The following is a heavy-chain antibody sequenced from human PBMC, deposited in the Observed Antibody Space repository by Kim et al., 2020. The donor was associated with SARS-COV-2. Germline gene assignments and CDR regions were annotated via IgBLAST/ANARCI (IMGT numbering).Heavy chain of an antibody. Sequence: SLRLSCAASGFTFDDYAMHWVRQAPGKGLEWVSGISWNSGSIGYADSVKGRFTISRDNAKNSLYLQMNSLRAEDTALYYCAKVWGGYYGSGSPDAFDI. CDR2: ISWNSGSI. V-gene: IGHV3-9*01. CDR1: GFTFDDYA. D-gene: IGHD3-10*01. J-gene: IGHJ3*02. CDR3: AKVWGGYYGSGSPDAFDI.